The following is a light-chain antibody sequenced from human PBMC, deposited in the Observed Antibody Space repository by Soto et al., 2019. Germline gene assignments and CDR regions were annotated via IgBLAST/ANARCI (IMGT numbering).Light chain of an antibody. V-gene: IGLV1-40*01. J-gene: IGLJ1*01. CDR1: SSNIGAGYD. Sequence: QSVLTQPPSVSGAPGQRVTISCTGSSSNIGAGYDVHWYQQFPGTAPKLLIHANNNRPSGVPDRFSASKSGTSASLAISGLQADDEADYYRQSYDTNLSGVFGTGTKLTVL. CDR3: QSYDTNLSGV. CDR2: ANN.